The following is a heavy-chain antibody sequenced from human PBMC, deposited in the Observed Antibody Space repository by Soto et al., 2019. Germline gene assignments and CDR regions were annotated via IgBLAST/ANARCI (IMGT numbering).Heavy chain of an antibody. V-gene: IGHV1-3*01. CDR2: INGGNGNT. CDR1: GYTFTNYA. Sequence: ASVKVSCKASGYTFTNYAMHWVRQAPGQRLEWMGWINGGNGNTKYSPRLQDRVTITRDTSASTAYMELSSLRSEDTALYYCARDGVAAGNINFDYWGQGTLVTVSS. J-gene: IGHJ4*02. D-gene: IGHD6-25*01. CDR3: ARDGVAAGNINFDY.